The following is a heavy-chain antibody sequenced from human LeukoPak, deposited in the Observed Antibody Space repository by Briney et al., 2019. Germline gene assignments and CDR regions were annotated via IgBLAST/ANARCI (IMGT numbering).Heavy chain of an antibody. D-gene: IGHD3-10*01. V-gene: IGHV5-51*01. CDR2: IYPGDSDI. CDR3: ARRYYGSGSYYTDY. Sequence: GESLKISCKGSGYSFTSYWIGWVRQMPGKGLEWIGIIYPGDSDIRYSPSFQGQVTISADKSISTAYLQWGSLKASDTAMYYCARRYYGSGSYYTDYWGQGTLVTVSS. CDR1: GYSFTSYW. J-gene: IGHJ4*02.